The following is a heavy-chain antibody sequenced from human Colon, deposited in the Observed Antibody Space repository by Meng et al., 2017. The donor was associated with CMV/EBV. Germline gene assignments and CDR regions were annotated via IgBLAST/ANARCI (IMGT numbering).Heavy chain of an antibody. CDR1: GYTFTSYA. CDR3: ARDVKTYSYGIFDY. CDR2: ILPMFDTA. Sequence: SVKVSCKASGYTFTSYAMHWVRQAPGQGLEWMGGILPMFDTANYAQKYQGRVTITTDESTSTAYMELSSLRSEDTAIYYCARDVKTYSYGIFDYWGQGTLVTVSS. J-gene: IGHJ4*02. V-gene: IGHV1-69*05. D-gene: IGHD5-18*01.